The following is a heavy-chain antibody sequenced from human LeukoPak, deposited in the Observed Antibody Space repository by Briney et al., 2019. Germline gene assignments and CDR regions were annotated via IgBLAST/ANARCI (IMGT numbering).Heavy chain of an antibody. D-gene: IGHD5-24*01. Sequence: PGGSLRLSCAASGFTFSNYGMHWVRQAPGKGLEWVAFVRYDETTKFYADSVKGRFTISRDNSKTTLYLQMNSLRAEDTAVYYCAKDQGDGYNPFDYWGQGTLVTVSS. J-gene: IGHJ4*02. CDR2: VRYDETTK. V-gene: IGHV3-30*02. CDR3: AKDQGDGYNPFDY. CDR1: GFTFSNYG.